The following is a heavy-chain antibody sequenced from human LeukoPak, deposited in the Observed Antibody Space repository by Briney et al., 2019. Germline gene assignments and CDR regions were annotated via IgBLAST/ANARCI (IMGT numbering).Heavy chain of an antibody. CDR3: ARRSGYSYFQH. V-gene: IGHV4-30-2*01. D-gene: IGHD3-3*01. CDR1: GGSISSGGYS. CDR2: IYHSGST. Sequence: NPSETLSLTCAVSGGSISSGGYSWSWIRQPPGKGLEWIGYIYHSGSTYYNPSLKSRVTISVDTSKNQFSLKLSSVTAADMAVYYCARRSGYSYFQHWGQGTLVTVSS. J-gene: IGHJ1*01.